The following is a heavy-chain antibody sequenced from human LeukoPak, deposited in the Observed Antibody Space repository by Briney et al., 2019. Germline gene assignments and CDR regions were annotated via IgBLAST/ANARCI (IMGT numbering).Heavy chain of an antibody. D-gene: IGHD5-18*01. J-gene: IGHJ4*02. CDR2: IYYSGST. CDR1: GGSISSGGYY. V-gene: IGHV4-31*03. Sequence: SETLSLTCTVSGGSISSGGYYWSWIRQHPGKGLEWIGYIYYSGSTYYNPSLRSRITISLDTSKNRFSLKLSSVIAADTAVYYCARLRHNGYSYGYVDYWGQGTLVTVSS. CDR3: ARLRHNGYSYGYVDY.